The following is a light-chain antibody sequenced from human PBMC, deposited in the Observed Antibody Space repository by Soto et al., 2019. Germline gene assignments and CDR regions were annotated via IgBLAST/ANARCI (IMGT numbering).Light chain of an antibody. CDR2: EVS. J-gene: IGLJ1*01. CDR1: SSDVGSYNL. CDR3: CSYAGSPAYV. Sequence: QSVLTQPASVSGSPGQSITISCTGTSSDVGSYNLVSWYQQHPGKAPKLMIYEVSKRPSGVSNRFSGSKSGNTASLTISGLQAEDEADYYCCSYAGSPAYVFGTGTKLTVL. V-gene: IGLV2-23*02.